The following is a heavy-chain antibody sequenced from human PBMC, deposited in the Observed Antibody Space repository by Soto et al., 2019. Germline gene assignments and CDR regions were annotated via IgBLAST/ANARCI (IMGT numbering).Heavy chain of an antibody. V-gene: IGHV4-31*03. CDR3: ARAERWQWLVHFDY. CDR2: IYYSGRT. Sequence: QVQLQESGPGLVKPSQTLSLTCTVSGGSISSGGYYWSWIRKHPGKGLEWIGYIYYSGRTYYNPSPKSRVTIPVDTSKNQFSLKLSSVTAADTAVYYCARAERWQWLVHFDYWGQETLVTVSS. J-gene: IGHJ4*02. D-gene: IGHD6-19*01. CDR1: GGSISSGGYY.